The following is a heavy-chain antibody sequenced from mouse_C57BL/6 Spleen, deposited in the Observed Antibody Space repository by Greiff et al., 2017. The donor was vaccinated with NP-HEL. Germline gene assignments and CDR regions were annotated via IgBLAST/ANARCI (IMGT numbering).Heavy chain of an antibody. CDR2: ISSGGSYT. J-gene: IGHJ1*03. CDR1: GFTFSSYG. CDR3: ARPFYYSNYGGYFDV. V-gene: IGHV5-6*01. Sequence: EVKLQESGGDLVKPGGSLKLSCAASGFTFSSYGMSWVRQTPDKRLEWVATISSGGSYTYYPDSVKGRFTISRDNAKNTLYLQMSSLKSEDTAMYYCARPFYYSNYGGYFDVWGTGTTVTVSS. D-gene: IGHD2-5*01.